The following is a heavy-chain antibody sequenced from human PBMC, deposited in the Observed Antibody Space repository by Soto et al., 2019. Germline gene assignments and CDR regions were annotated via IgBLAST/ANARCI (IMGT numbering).Heavy chain of an antibody. CDR2: INGGDGDT. CDR1: GYIFASYT. J-gene: IGHJ5*02. V-gene: IGHV1-3*01. Sequence: QVQLVQSGAEVKKPGASVKVSCKTSGYIFASYTIHWVRQAPGQRLEWMGWINGGDGDTKYSETFQGRVTISSDTSAITAHMELSSLRSEDMAVYYCARAPHSSRPYNWFDPWGQGTLVTVSS. D-gene: IGHD6-13*01. CDR3: ARAPHSSRPYNWFDP.